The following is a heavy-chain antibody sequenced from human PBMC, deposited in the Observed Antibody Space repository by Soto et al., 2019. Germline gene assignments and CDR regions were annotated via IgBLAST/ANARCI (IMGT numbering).Heavy chain of an antibody. V-gene: IGHV3-23*01. Sequence: GGSLTLSCAASGFTFSNYAMSWVRQAPGKGLEWVSVISGSGGTTYYADSVKGRFTISRDNLKNTLWLQMSDLRAEDTALYYCAADSRRFDFWGQGTLVTVSS. J-gene: IGHJ4*02. D-gene: IGHD2-2*01. CDR1: GFTFSNYA. CDR2: ISGSGGTT. CDR3: AADSRRFDF.